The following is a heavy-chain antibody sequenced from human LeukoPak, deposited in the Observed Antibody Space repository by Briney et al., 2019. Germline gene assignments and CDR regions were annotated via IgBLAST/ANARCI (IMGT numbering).Heavy chain of an antibody. J-gene: IGHJ4*02. V-gene: IGHV3-21*01. CDR3: ARDCEHIVVVTAPDY. Sequence: GGSLRLSCAASGFTFSSYSMNWVRQAPGKGLEWVSSISSSSSYIYYADSVKGRFTISRDNSKNTLYLQMNSLRAEDTAVYYCARDCEHIVVVTAPDYWGQGTLVTVSS. CDR1: GFTFSSYS. CDR2: ISSSSSYI. D-gene: IGHD2-21*02.